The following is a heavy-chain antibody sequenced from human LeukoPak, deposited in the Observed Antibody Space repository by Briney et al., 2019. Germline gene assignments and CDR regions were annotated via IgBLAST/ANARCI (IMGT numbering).Heavy chain of an antibody. J-gene: IGHJ4*02. V-gene: IGHV3-48*04. CDR2: ISSSGSTI. D-gene: IGHD3-10*01. CDR3: ASEMVRGDRTY. CDR1: GFTFSSYA. Sequence: GGSLRLSCAASGFTFSSYAMSWVRQAPGKGLEWVSYISSSGSTIYYADSVKGRFTISRDNAKNSLYLQMNSLRAEDTAVYYCASEMVRGDRTYWGQGTLVTVSS.